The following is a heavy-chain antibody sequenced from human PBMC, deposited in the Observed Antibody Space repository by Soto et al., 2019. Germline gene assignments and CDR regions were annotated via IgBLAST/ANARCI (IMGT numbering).Heavy chain of an antibody. CDR1: GYTFTSYD. D-gene: IGHD5-12*01. V-gene: IGHV1-8*01. CDR2: MNPNSGNT. Sequence: ASVKVSCKASGYTFTSYDINWVRQATGQGLEWMGWMNPNSGNTGYAQKFQGRVTMTRNTSISTAYMELSSLRSEDTAVYYCARTRPRRGYSGYATFDYWGQGTLVTVS. CDR3: ARTRPRRGYSGYATFDY. J-gene: IGHJ4*02.